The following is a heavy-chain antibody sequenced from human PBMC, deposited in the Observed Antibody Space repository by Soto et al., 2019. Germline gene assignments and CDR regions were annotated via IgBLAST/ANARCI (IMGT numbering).Heavy chain of an antibody. D-gene: IGHD2-15*01. J-gene: IGHJ6*02. V-gene: IGHV5-51*01. CDR3: GTVAAAYYYGMDV. Sequence: GESLKISCKSSGYSFTDYWIGWVRQMPGKGLEWMGIIYPDDSDARYSPSFQGQVTISADKSISTAYLQWSSLKASDTAMYYCGTVAAAYYYGMDVWGQGTTVTVSS. CDR1: GYSFTDYW. CDR2: IYPDDSDA.